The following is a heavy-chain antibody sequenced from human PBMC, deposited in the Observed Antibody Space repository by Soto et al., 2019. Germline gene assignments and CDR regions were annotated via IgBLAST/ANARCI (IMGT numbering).Heavy chain of an antibody. J-gene: IGHJ4*02. CDR2: IYYSGST. Sequence: SETLSLTCAVSGYSISSGYYWTCIRQPPGEGLEWIGYIYYSGSTYYNPSLKSRVTISVDTSKNQFSLKLSSVTAADTAVYYCARWSGYSSSWYFDYWGQGTLVTVSS. D-gene: IGHD6-13*01. CDR1: GYSISSGYY. CDR3: ARWSGYSSSWYFDY. V-gene: IGHV4-38-2*01.